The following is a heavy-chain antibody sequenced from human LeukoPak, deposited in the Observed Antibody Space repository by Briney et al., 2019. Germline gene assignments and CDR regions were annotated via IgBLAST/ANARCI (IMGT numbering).Heavy chain of an antibody. J-gene: IGHJ4*02. Sequence: GGSLRLSCAASGFTFSSYAMHWVRQAPGKGLEWVAGISYDGSNKYYADSVKGRFTISRDNSKNTLYLQMNSLRAEDTAVYYCAKDNPLDFDYWGQGTLVTVSS. CDR2: ISYDGSNK. CDR3: AKDNPLDFDY. CDR1: GFTFSSYA. V-gene: IGHV3-30-3*01.